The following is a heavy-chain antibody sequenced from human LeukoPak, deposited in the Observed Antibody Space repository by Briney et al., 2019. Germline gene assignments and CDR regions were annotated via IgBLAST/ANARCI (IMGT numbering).Heavy chain of an antibody. CDR2: ISSSGSTI. J-gene: IGHJ5*02. D-gene: IGHD3-3*01. CDR3: ARGSNYDFWSGSNWFDP. V-gene: IGHV3-11*01. Sequence: PGGSLRLSCAASGFTFSDYYMSWIRQAPGKGLEWVSYISSSGSTIYYADSVKCRFTISRDNAKNSLYLQMNSLRAEDTAVYYCARGSNYDFWSGSNWFDPWGQGTLVTVSS. CDR1: GFTFSDYY.